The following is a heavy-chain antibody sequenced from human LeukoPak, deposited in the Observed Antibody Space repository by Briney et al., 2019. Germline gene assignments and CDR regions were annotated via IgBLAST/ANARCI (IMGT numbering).Heavy chain of an antibody. Sequence: ASVKASYKASGYTFTSYGISWVRQAPGQGLEWMGWISAYNGNTNYAQKLQGRVTMTTDTSTSTAYMELRSLRSDDTAGYYCARAPRITIFGVALDYWGQGTLVTVSS. V-gene: IGHV1-18*01. J-gene: IGHJ4*02. CDR3: ARAPRITIFGVALDY. CDR1: GYTFTSYG. CDR2: ISAYNGNT. D-gene: IGHD3-3*01.